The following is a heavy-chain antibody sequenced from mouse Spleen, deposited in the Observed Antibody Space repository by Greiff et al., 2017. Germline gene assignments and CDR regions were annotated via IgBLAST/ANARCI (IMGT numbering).Heavy chain of an antibody. V-gene: IGHV1-82*01. CDR3: ARELGPQVY. J-gene: IGHJ2*01. Sequence: VQLQQSGPELVKPGASVKISCKASGYAFSSSWMNWVKQRPGKGLEWIGRIYPGDGDTNYNGKFKGKATLTADKSSSTAYMQLSSLTSEDSAVYFCARELGPQVYWGQGTTLTVSS. CDR1: GYAFSSSW. D-gene: IGHD3-1*01. CDR2: IYPGDGDT.